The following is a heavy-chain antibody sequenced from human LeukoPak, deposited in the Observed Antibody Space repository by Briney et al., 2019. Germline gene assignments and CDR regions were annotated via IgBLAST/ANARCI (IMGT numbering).Heavy chain of an antibody. V-gene: IGHV4-61*02. D-gene: IGHD3-10*01. J-gene: IGHJ6*03. CDR2: IYTSGST. CDR1: GGSISSGTYY. CDR3: ARGRSSMVRGYYYYYMDV. Sequence: SQTLSLTCTVSGGSISSGTYYWSWIRQPAGKGLEWIGRIYTSGSTNYNPSLKSRVTISVDTSKNQFSLKLSSVTAADTAVYYCARGRSSMVRGYYYYYMDVWGKGTTVTISS.